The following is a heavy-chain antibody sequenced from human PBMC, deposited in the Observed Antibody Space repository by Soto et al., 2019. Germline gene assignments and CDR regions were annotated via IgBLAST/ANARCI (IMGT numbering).Heavy chain of an antibody. CDR1: GFIFSNYA. V-gene: IGHV3-23*01. CDR2: ISGSGGSP. J-gene: IGHJ6*02. CDR3: AKRASELIVVPAAVDV. Sequence: EVQLLESGGGLVQPGGSLRLSCAASGFIFSNYAMSWVRQTPGKGLEWVSAISGSGGSPYYADSVKGRFTISRDNSKNTLYLQMISLRAEDTAIYYCAKRASELIVVPAAVDVWGQGTTVTVSS. D-gene: IGHD2-2*01.